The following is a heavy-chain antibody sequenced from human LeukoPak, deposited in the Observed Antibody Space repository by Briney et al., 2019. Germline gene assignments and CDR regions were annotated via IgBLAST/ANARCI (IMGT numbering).Heavy chain of an antibody. CDR2: MNPNSGNT. D-gene: IGHD3-10*01. Sequence: ASVKVSCKASGYTFTSYDINWGRQATGQGLEWMGWMNPNSGNTGYAQKFQGRVTMTRNTSISTAYMELSSLRSEDTAVYYCARVVPRSSSRITMVRGLNWFDPWGQGTLVTVSS. V-gene: IGHV1-8*01. J-gene: IGHJ5*02. CDR1: GYTFTSYD. CDR3: ARVVPRSSSRITMVRGLNWFDP.